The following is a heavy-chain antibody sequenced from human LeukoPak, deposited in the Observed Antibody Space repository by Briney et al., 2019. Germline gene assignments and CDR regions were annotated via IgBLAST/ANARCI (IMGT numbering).Heavy chain of an antibody. CDR2: ISYDGSNK. CDR3: AKGVVALLWFGERSGGNYMDV. Sequence: QPGGSLRLSCAASGFTFSSYAMHWVRQAPGKGLEWVAVISYDGSNKYYADSVKGRFTISRDNSKNTLYLQMNSLRAEDTAVYYCAKGVVALLWFGERSGGNYMDVWGKGTTVTVSS. J-gene: IGHJ6*03. V-gene: IGHV3-30*04. CDR1: GFTFSSYA. D-gene: IGHD3-10*01.